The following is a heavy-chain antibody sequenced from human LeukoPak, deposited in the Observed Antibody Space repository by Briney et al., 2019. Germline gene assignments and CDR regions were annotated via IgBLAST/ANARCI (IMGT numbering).Heavy chain of an antibody. CDR3: ARSRGYFDY. Sequence: SETLSLTCTVSGGSISSSSYYWGWIRQPPGKGLEWIGSIYYSGSTYYNPSLKSRVTISVDASKNQFSLRLSSVTAADTALYYCARSRGYFDYWGQGTLVTVSS. CDR1: GGSISSSSYY. D-gene: IGHD6-13*01. CDR2: IYYSGST. J-gene: IGHJ4*02. V-gene: IGHV4-39*07.